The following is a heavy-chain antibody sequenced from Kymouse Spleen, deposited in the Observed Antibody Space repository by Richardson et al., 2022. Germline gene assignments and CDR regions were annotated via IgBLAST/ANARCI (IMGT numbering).Heavy chain of an antibody. Sequence: QVQLVESGGGVVQPGRSLRLSCAASGFTFSSYGMHWVRQAPGKGLEWVAVIWYDGSNKYYADSVKGRFTISRDNSKNTLYLQMNSLRAEDTAVYYCARESPSLELLDYWGQGTLVTVSS. CDR1: GFTFSSYG. CDR3: ARESPSLELLDY. V-gene: IGHV3-33*01. D-gene: IGHD1-7*01. J-gene: IGHJ4*02. CDR2: IWYDGSNK.